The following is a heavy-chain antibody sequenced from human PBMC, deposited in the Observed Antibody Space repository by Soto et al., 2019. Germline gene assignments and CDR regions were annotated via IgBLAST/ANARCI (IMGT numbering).Heavy chain of an antibody. J-gene: IGHJ3*02. D-gene: IGHD2-8*01. V-gene: IGHV1-3*01. Sequence: QVQRVQSGAEVKNPGASVKVSCKTSGYTFSNYAIHWVRQAPGQRLEWMGWINAGNGNTKYSHNSKGRVAITSDTSANTAYLELSSLRSEDTAVYYCARDQDVDSTMLDAFDIWGQGTMVTVSS. CDR2: INAGNGNT. CDR3: ARDQDVDSTMLDAFDI. CDR1: GYTFSNYA.